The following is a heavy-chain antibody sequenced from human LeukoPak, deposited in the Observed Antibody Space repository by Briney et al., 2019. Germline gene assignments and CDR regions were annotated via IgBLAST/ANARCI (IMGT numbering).Heavy chain of an antibody. CDR2: ITDSSTYT. CDR1: GFTFSFNS. Sequence: GGSLRLSCAASGFTFSFNSMHWIRQAPGKGLEWVAYITDSSTYTNYADSVKGRFTISRDNAKNSLYLQMNSLRVDDTAVYYCTRGSGNYLLFDYWGQGTLVTVSS. D-gene: IGHD1-7*01. J-gene: IGHJ4*02. V-gene: IGHV3-11*06. CDR3: TRGSGNYLLFDY.